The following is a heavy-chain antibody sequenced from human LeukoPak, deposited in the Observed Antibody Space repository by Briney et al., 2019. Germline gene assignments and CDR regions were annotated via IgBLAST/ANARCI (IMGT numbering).Heavy chain of an antibody. D-gene: IGHD2-8*02. CDR1: GFTFSSSA. CDR2: IAHHGNNK. CDR3: AKGGSWSCTD. Sequence: GGSLRLSCGASGFTFSSSAMHWVRQGPGKGLAWVAYIAHHGNNKYYADSVKGRFTISRDNSKGSLYLQMNSLRADDTAVYYCAKGGSWSCTDWGQGTLVRVSS. J-gene: IGHJ4*02. V-gene: IGHV3-30*02.